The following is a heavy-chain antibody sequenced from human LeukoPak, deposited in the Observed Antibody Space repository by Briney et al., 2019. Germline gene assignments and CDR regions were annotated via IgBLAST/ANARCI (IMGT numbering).Heavy chain of an antibody. CDR2: ISYDGSYK. CDR1: EFTFSTYG. V-gene: IGHV3-30*18. Sequence: PERSLRLSCAASEFTFSTYGMHWVRKAPGKGLEWVAVISYDGSYKFYADSVKGRFTISRDNSKSTLYLQMNSLRAEDTAVYYCAKDRYSGLNTIDYWGQGTLVTVSS. D-gene: IGHD6-13*01. J-gene: IGHJ4*02. CDR3: AKDRYSGLNTIDY.